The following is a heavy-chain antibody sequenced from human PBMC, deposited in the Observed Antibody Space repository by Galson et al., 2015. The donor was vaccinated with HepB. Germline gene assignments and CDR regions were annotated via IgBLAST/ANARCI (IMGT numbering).Heavy chain of an antibody. D-gene: IGHD5-18*01. Sequence: SVKVSCKASGYTFTSYAMHWVRQAPGQRLEWMGWINAGNGNTKYSQKFQGRVTITRDTSASTAYMELSSLRSEDTAVYYCARDRGYSYGYPLDYWGQGTLVTVSS. CDR3: ARDRGYSYGYPLDY. CDR2: INAGNGNT. V-gene: IGHV1-3*01. J-gene: IGHJ4*02. CDR1: GYTFTSYA.